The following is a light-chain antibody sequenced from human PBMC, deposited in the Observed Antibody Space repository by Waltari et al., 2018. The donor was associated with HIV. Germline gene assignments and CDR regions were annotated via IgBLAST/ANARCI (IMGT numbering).Light chain of an antibody. J-gene: IGKJ2*03. CDR3: QQYNSYSYS. CDR1: QSINSW. V-gene: IGKV1-5*03. Sequence: DIQMTQSPSTLSASVGDRVTITCRAIQSINSWLAWYQQKPGKVPNLLIYKASSLESGVPSRFSGSGSGTGFTLTISSLQPDDFATYYCQQYNSYSYSFGQGTKLEIK. CDR2: KAS.